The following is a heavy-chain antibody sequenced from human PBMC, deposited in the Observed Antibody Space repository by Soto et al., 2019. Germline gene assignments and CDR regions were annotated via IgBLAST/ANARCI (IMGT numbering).Heavy chain of an antibody. CDR1: GFIFSTYA. CDR2: ISYDGSND. V-gene: IGHV3-30-3*01. CDR3: ARDPIVVVPAARGLPYGMDV. D-gene: IGHD2-2*01. Sequence: PGGSLRLSCAASGFIFSTYAMQWVRQAPGKGLEWVAVISYDGSNDKYADSVKGRFTISRDNSKNTLYLQMNSLRAEDTAVYYCARDPIVVVPAARGLPYGMDVWGQGTTVTVSS. J-gene: IGHJ6*02.